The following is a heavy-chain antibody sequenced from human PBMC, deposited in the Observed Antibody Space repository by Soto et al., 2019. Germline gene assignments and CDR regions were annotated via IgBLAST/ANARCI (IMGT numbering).Heavy chain of an antibody. D-gene: IGHD1-1*01. CDR1: GYTFTGYY. Sequence: ASVKVSCKASGYTFTGYYMHWVRQAPGQGLEWMGWINPNSGGTNYAQKFQGWVTMTRDTSINTAYMELSRLRSDDTAVYYCARDAIPRYNWNDLSYYCMDVWGQGTTVTVSS. J-gene: IGHJ6*02. CDR2: INPNSGGT. CDR3: ARDAIPRYNWNDLSYYCMDV. V-gene: IGHV1-2*04.